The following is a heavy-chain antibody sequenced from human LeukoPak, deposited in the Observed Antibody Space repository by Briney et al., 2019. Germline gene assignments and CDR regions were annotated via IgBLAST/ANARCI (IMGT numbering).Heavy chain of an antibody. CDR1: GFTFSSYA. V-gene: IGHV3-23*01. Sequence: PGGSLRLSCAASGFTFSSYAMSWVRQAPGKGLEWVSAISGSGGSTYYADSVKGRFTISRDNAKNSLYLQMNSLRAEDTAVYYCARGGWNDGFDYWGQGTLVTVSS. J-gene: IGHJ4*02. CDR2: ISGSGGST. D-gene: IGHD1-1*01. CDR3: ARGGWNDGFDY.